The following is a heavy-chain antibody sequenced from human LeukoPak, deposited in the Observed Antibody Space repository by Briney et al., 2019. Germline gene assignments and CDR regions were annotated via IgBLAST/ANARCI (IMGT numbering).Heavy chain of an antibody. J-gene: IGHJ4*02. V-gene: IGHV4-39*07. CDR1: GGSISSSSYY. Sequence: SETLSLTCTVSGGSISSSSYYWGWIRQPPGKGLEWIGSIYYSGSTYYNPSLKSRVTISLDTSKNQFSLKLTSVTAADTAMYYCARDRDSSGWYGWVDYWGQGTLVTVSS. CDR3: ARDRDSSGWYGWVDY. CDR2: IYYSGST. D-gene: IGHD6-19*01.